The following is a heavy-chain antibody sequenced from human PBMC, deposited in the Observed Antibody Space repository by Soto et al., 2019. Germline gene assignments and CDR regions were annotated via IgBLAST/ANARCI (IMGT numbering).Heavy chain of an antibody. CDR2: ISYDGGNK. CDR3: AKDGSLRFLEWLLHLNY. V-gene: IGHV3-30*18. CDR1: GFTFSSYG. J-gene: IGHJ4*02. D-gene: IGHD3-3*01. Sequence: GGSLRLSCAASGFTFSSYGMHWVRQAPGKGLEWVAVISYDGGNKYYADSVKGRFTISRDNSKNTLYLQMNSLRAEDTAVYYCAKDGSLRFLEWLLHLNYWGQGTLVTVSS.